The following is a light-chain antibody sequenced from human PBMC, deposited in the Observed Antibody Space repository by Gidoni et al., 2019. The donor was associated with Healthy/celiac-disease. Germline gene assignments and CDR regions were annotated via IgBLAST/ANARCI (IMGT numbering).Light chain of an antibody. J-gene: IGKJ2*01. CDR2: LGS. CDR1: QSLLHSNGYNY. V-gene: IGKV2-28*01. Sequence: DIVMNQSPLSLPVNPGEPASISCRSSQSLLHSNGYNYLDWYLQKPGQSPQLLIYLGSNRASGVPDRFSGSGSGTDFTLKISRVEAEDVGVYYCMQALQTPYTFGQGTKLEIK. CDR3: MQALQTPYT.